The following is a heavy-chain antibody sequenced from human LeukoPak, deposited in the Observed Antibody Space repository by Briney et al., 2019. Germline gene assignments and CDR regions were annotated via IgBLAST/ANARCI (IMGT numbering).Heavy chain of an antibody. V-gene: IGHV1-46*01. D-gene: IGHD4-11*01. Sequence: GASVKVSCKASGYTFTGYYMHWVRQAPGQGLEWMGIINPSGGSTSYAQKFQGRVTMTRDMSTSTVYMELSSLRSEDTAVYYCARDYSNYEEWLHYFDYWGQGTLVTVSS. CDR2: INPSGGST. J-gene: IGHJ4*02. CDR1: GYTFTGYY. CDR3: ARDYSNYEEWLHYFDY.